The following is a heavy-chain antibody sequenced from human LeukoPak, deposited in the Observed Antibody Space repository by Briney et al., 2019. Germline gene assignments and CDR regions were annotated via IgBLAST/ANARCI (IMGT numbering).Heavy chain of an antibody. J-gene: IGHJ5*02. CDR1: GYTFTSYD. Sequence: ASVKVSCKASGYTFTSYDINWVRQATGQGLEWMGWMNPNSGNTGYAQKFKGRVTMTRNTSISTAYMELSSLKSADTAVYYCARVGGYSGYDFNPWGQGTLVTVSS. CDR2: MNPNSGNT. D-gene: IGHD5-12*01. CDR3: ARVGGYSGYDFNP. V-gene: IGHV1-8*01.